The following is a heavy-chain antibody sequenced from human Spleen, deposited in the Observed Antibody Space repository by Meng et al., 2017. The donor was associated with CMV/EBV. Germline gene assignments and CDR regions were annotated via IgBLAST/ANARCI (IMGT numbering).Heavy chain of an antibody. Sequence: SVKVSCKASGGTFRSYAISWVRQAPGQGFEWMGGVIPILGIANYTQKFQGRITITADKSTSTAYMELSSLKSEDTAVYYCARAGFGSEEYCSSTSCYGAFDIWGQGTMVTVSS. D-gene: IGHD2-2*01. V-gene: IGHV1-69*10. CDR1: GGTFRSYA. CDR2: VIPILGIA. CDR3: ARAGFGSEEYCSSTSCYGAFDI. J-gene: IGHJ3*02.